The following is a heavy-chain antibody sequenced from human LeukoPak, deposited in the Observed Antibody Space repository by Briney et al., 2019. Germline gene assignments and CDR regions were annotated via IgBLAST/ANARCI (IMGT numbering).Heavy chain of an antibody. J-gene: IGHJ6*02. V-gene: IGHV3-7*03. CDR2: INHNGNVN. CDR3: ARGGGLGV. Sequence: GGSLRPSCAASGFTFSSYWMSWGRQAPGEGLEWVASINHNGNVNYYVDSVKGRFNISRDNAKNSLYLQMSNLRAEDTAVYFCARGGGLGVWGQGATVTVSS. CDR1: GFTFSSYW. D-gene: IGHD3-16*01.